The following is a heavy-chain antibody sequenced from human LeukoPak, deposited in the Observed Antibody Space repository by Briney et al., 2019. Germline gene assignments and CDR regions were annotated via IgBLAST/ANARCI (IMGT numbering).Heavy chain of an antibody. D-gene: IGHD3-22*01. V-gene: IGHV1-46*01. CDR3: ARDLIGGANWFDP. Sequence: ASVEVSCKASGYSFTSYYIHWVRQAPGQGLEWMGAVNPSGGMTRYAQNFHGRVTVTRDMSTSTVYMELSSLRSDDTAVYFCARDLIGGANWFDPWGQGTLVTVSS. CDR1: GYSFTSYY. J-gene: IGHJ5*02. CDR2: VNPSGGMT.